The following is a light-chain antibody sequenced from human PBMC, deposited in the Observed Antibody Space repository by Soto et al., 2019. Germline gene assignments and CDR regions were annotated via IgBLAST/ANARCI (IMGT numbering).Light chain of an antibody. CDR3: SSYTSSSSYV. Sequence: QSALTQPASVSGSPGQSITISCTGTSSDVGGYKYVSWYQQHPDKAPKLIIYDVTNRPSGISNRFSGYKSGNTASLTISGLQAEDEADYYCSSYTSSSSYVFGTGTKLTVL. J-gene: IGLJ1*01. CDR1: SSDVGGYKY. V-gene: IGLV2-14*01. CDR2: DVT.